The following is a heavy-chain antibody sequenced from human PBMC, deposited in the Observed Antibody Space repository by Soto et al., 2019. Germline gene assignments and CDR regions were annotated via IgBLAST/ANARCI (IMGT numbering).Heavy chain of an antibody. CDR1: GFTFSSYA. D-gene: IGHD6-13*01. V-gene: IGHV3-30-3*01. Sequence: QVQLVESGGGVVQPGRSLRLSCAASGFTFSSYAMHWVRQAPGKGLEWVAVISYDGSNKYYADSVKGRFTISRYNSKNTLYLQMNSLRAEDTAVYYCARDGGYSSLDYWGQGTLVTVSS. J-gene: IGHJ4*02. CDR3: ARDGGYSSLDY. CDR2: ISYDGSNK.